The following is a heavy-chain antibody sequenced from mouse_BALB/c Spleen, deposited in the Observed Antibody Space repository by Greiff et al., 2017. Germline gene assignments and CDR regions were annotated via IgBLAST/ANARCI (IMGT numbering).Heavy chain of an antibody. CDR1: GFTFNTYA. CDR3: VRRGENGNVYFDY. Sequence: EVMLVESGGGLVQPKGSLKLSCAASGFTFNTYAMNWVRQAPGKGLEWVARIRSKSNNYATYYADSVKDRFTISRDDSQSMLYLQMNNLKTEDTAMYYCVRRGENGNVYFDYWGQGTTLTVSS. J-gene: IGHJ2*01. D-gene: IGHD2-1*01. V-gene: IGHV10-1*02. CDR2: IRSKSNNYAT.